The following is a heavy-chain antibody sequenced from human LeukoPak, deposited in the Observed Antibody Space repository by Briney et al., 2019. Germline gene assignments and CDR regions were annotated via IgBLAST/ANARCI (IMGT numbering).Heavy chain of an antibody. D-gene: IGHD1/OR15-1a*01. CDR2: ISSSSSYI. V-gene: IGHV3-21*01. CDR1: GFTFSSYV. J-gene: IGHJ3*02. Sequence: GRSLRLSCAASGFTFSSYVIHWVRQAPGKGLEWVSSISSSSSYIYYADSVKGRFTISRDNAKNSLYLQMNSLRAEDTAVYYCARDEQQPTKYSDSGGDAFDIWGQGTMVTVSS. CDR3: ARDEQQPTKYSDSGGDAFDI.